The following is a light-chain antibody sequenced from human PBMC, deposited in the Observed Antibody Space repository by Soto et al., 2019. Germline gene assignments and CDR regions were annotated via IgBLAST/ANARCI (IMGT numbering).Light chain of an antibody. CDR3: SSYAASNNYI. Sequence: ALTQPPSASGSPGQSVTISCTGTSSDVGGYNYVSWYQQHPGKAPKLMIYEVSKRPSGVPDRFSGSKSGNTASLTVSGLQAEDEADYYCSSYAASNNYIFGTGTRSPS. J-gene: IGLJ1*01. CDR2: EVS. V-gene: IGLV2-8*01. CDR1: SSDVGGYNY.